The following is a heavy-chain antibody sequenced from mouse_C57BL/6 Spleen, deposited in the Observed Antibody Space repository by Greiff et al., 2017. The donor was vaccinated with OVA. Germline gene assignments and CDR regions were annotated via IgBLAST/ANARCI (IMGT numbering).Heavy chain of an antibody. V-gene: IGHV5-9-1*02. CDR2: VSSGGDYI. CDR1: GFTFSSYA. D-gene: IGHD2-3*01. CDR3: TREEDDGYYYAMDY. Sequence: EVQRVESGEGLVKPGGSLKLSCAASGFTFSSYAMSWVRLTPEKRLEWVAYVSSGGDYIYYADTVKGRFTISRDNARNTLYLQMSSLKSADTAMYYCTREEDDGYYYAMDYWGQGTSVTVSS. J-gene: IGHJ4*01.